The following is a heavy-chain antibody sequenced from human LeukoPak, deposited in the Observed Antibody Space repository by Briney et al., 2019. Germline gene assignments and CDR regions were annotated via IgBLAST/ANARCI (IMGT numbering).Heavy chain of an antibody. CDR3: ARDGAATTDAFDI. D-gene: IGHD1-1*01. J-gene: IGHJ3*02. V-gene: IGHV4-30-4*08. Sequence: SETLSLTRTVSGGSIRSGDFFWSWIRQPPGKGLEWIGYMSYSGSTYINPSLKSRLIISEDTSKNQFSLKLNSVTAADTAVYFCARDGAATTDAFDIWGQGTMVTVSS. CDR2: MSYSGST. CDR1: GGSIRSGDFF.